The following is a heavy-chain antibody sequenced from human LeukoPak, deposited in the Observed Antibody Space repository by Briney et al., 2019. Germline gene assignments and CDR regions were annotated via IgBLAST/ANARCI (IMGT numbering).Heavy chain of an antibody. J-gene: IGHJ2*01. CDR3: AKALNYWYFDL. Sequence: GGSLRLSCAASGFTFSNYALSWVRQAPGEGLEWVSAISASGTSTYYADSVKGRFTISKDNSKNTLYLQMNSLRAEDTATYYCAKALNYWYFDLWGRGNLVTVSS. CDR1: GFTFSNYA. CDR2: ISASGTST. V-gene: IGHV3-23*01.